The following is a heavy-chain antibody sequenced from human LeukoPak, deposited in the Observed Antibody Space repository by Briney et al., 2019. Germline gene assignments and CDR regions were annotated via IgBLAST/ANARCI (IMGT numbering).Heavy chain of an antibody. D-gene: IGHD2-8*01. CDR1: GYSISSGYY. V-gene: IGHV4-38-2*02. CDR2: IYHSGST. Sequence: SETLSLTCTVSGYSISSGYYWGWIRQPPGKGLEWIGSIYHSGSTYYNPSLKSRVTISVDTSKNQFSLKLSSVTAADTAVYYCARDNGAYESGYYYYYYMDVWGKGTTVTISS. J-gene: IGHJ6*03. CDR3: ARDNGAYESGYYYYYYMDV.